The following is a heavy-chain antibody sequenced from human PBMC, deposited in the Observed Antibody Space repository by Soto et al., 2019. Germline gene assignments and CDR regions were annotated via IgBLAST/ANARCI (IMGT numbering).Heavy chain of an antibody. CDR3: ARVERGTATTVVDAFDI. J-gene: IGHJ3*02. CDR1: GGFVSSGNYY. Sequence: QEQLQQWGAGLLKPSETLSLTCAVYGGFVSSGNYYWSWIRQPPGKGLEWIGEMSHSGGTHFNPSLKSRVTISVDTSKNHFSLKMSSVTAADTALYYCARVERGTATTVVDAFDIWGPGTMVTVSS. D-gene: IGHD1-1*01. CDR2: MSHSGGT. V-gene: IGHV4-34*01.